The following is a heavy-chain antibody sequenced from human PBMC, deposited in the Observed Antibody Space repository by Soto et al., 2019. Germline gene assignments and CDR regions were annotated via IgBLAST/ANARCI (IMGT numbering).Heavy chain of an antibody. Sequence: EVQLLESGGDLVQPGGSLRLSCAASGFTFSSYAMSWVRQAPGKGLEWVSIITGSGGFTYYADSVKGRFTISRDNFKNTLSLQMNSLRAEDTAVYYCARGDSSGWTYWYFDLWGRGTLATVSS. CDR2: ITGSGGFT. CDR1: GFTFSSYA. CDR3: ARGDSSGWTYWYFDL. J-gene: IGHJ2*01. D-gene: IGHD6-19*01. V-gene: IGHV3-23*01.